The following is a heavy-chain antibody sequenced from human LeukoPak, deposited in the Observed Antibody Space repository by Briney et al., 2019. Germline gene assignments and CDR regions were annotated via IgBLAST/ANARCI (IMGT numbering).Heavy chain of an antibody. J-gene: IGHJ4*02. Sequence: SETLSLTCTVSGGSISTYYWSWIRQPPGKGLEWIGYIYHSGSTNYNPSLKSRVTISVDTYKNQFSLKLRSVTAADTAVYYCARTGISGPDYWGQGTLVTVSS. V-gene: IGHV4-59*01. CDR2: IYHSGST. D-gene: IGHD3-3*02. CDR1: GGSISTYY. CDR3: ARTGISGPDY.